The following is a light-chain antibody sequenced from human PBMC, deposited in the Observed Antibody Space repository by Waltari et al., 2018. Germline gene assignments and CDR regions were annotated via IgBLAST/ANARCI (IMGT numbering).Light chain of an antibody. V-gene: IGKV1-NL1*01. CDR1: QGIKKS. CDR3: QQYYSTPPRT. J-gene: IGKJ4*01. CDR2: AAS. Sequence: DIQMTQSPYSLSASVGDRVTITCRASQGIKKSLAWYQQKQWKAPQLLLHAASTLESGVPSSFSGSGSGAEYTLTISSLQPEDFATYYCQQYYSTPPRTFGGGTKVEIK.